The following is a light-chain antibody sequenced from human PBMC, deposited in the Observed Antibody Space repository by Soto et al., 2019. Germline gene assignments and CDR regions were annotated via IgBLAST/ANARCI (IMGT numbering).Light chain of an antibody. CDR3: QQRSDWPPIT. V-gene: IGKV3-11*01. CDR2: DAS. CDR1: QSVSGY. J-gene: IGKJ5*01. Sequence: MFSQSGSTVSLSPRERATGCFRASQSVSGYLAWYQQRPGQTPRLLIYDASNRATGIPARFSGSGSGTDFTLTISSLESEDSAIYYCQQRSDWPPITFGQGTRLENK.